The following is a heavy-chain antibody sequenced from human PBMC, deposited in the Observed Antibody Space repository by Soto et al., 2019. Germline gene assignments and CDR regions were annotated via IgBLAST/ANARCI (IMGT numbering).Heavy chain of an antibody. Sequence: SVKVSCKASGGTFSSYAISWVRQAPGQGLEWMGGIIPIFGTANYAQKFQGRVTITADKSTSTAYMELSSLRSEDTAVYYCARVRGGSGPNWFDPWGQGTLVTVSS. CDR3: ARVRGGSGPNWFDP. CDR1: GGTFSSYA. J-gene: IGHJ5*02. D-gene: IGHD6-19*01. CDR2: IIPIFGTA. V-gene: IGHV1-69*06.